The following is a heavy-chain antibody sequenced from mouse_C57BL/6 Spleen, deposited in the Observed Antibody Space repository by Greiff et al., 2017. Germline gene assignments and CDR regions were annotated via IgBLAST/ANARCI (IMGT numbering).Heavy chain of an antibody. V-gene: IGHV1-61*01. Sequence: QVQLQQPGAELVRPGSSVKLSCKASGYTFTSYWMDWVKQRPGQGLEWIGNIYPSDSETHYNQKFKDKATLTVDKSSSTAYMQLSSLTSEDSAVYYCATGYDYFDYWGQGTTLTVSS. CDR2: IYPSDSET. CDR1: GYTFTSYW. D-gene: IGHD2-2*01. J-gene: IGHJ2*01. CDR3: ATGYDYFDY.